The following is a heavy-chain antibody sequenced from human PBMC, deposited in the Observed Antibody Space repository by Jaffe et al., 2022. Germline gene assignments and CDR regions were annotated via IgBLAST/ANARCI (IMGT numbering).Heavy chain of an antibody. V-gene: IGHV4-38-2*01. Sequence: QVQLQESGPGLVKPSETLSLTCAVSGYSISSGYYWGWIRQPPGKGLEWIGSIYHSGSTYYNPSLKSRVTISVDTSKNQFSLKLSSVTAADTAVYYCARQTLIYDYVWGSYRYTAFDYWGQGTLVTVSS. CDR3: ARQTLIYDYVWGSYRYTAFDY. J-gene: IGHJ4*02. D-gene: IGHD3-16*02. CDR1: GYSISSGYY. CDR2: IYHSGST.